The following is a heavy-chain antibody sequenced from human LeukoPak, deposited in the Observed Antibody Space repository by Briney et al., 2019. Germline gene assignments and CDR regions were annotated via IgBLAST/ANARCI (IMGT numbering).Heavy chain of an antibody. V-gene: IGHV3-23*01. CDR2: ISGSGGST. Sequence: GGSLRLSCAASGLTFSSYAMSWVRQPPGKGLEWVSAISGSGGSTYYAYSVKGLFTISRDNSKTTLYLQMNSLRAEDTVVYYCAKDPGNLYSSDHYWGQGTLVTVSS. D-gene: IGHD5-18*01. J-gene: IGHJ4*02. CDR3: AKDPGNLYSSDHY. CDR1: GLTFSSYA.